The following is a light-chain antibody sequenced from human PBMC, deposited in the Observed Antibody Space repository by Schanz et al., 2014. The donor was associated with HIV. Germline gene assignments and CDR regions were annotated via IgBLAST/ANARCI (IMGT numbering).Light chain of an antibody. CDR1: NSDVGSYDL. V-gene: IGLV2-23*02. J-gene: IGLJ7*01. CDR2: EVN. CDR3: AAWDVLLNGPV. Sequence: QSALTQPASVSGSPGQSITISCTGTNSDVGSYDLVSWYQQHPGKAPKLMIYEVNKRPSGVSNRFSGSKSGNTASLTISGLQAEDEADYYCAAWDVLLNGPVFGGGTQLTVL.